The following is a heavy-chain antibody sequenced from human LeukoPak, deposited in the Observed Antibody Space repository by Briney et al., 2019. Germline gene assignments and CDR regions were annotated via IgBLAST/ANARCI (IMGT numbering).Heavy chain of an antibody. CDR3: ARGQTELGTAYYYYMDV. V-gene: IGHV4-34*01. CDR1: GGSHSGYS. Sequence: SETLSLPCAVTGGSHSGYSWRWLRQPPPKGRDWIADITHSGSTNYNPSLKSRVTISLDTSRNQFSLKLTSVTAADTAVYYCARGQTELGTAYYYYMDVWGKGTTVTVSS. CDR2: ITHSGST. D-gene: IGHD7-27*01. J-gene: IGHJ6*03.